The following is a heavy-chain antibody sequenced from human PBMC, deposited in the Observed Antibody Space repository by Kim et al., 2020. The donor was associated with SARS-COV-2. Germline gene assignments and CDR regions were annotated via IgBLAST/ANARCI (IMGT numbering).Heavy chain of an antibody. D-gene: IGHD5-12*01. V-gene: IGHV4-34*01. CDR3: ARGLSWL. CDR2: HSGST. J-gene: IGHJ4*02. Sequence: HSGSTNYNPSLKGRVTISVDTSKNQFSLKLSSVTAADTAVYYCARGLSWLWGQGTLVTVSS.